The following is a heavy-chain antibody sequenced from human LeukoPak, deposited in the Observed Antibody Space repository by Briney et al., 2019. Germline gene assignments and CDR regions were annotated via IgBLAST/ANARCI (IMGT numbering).Heavy chain of an antibody. V-gene: IGHV3-7*01. CDR1: GFTLSDYW. CDR3: AREIWKWLL. J-gene: IGHJ4*02. CDR2: IKQDGSEK. Sequence: GGSLRLSCAVSGFTLSDYWMSSVRQAPGKGLEWVANIKQDGSEKYYVDSVKGRFTVSRDNAKNSLYLQMNSLRAEDTAVDYCAREIWKWLLWGQGTLVTVSS. D-gene: IGHD6-19*01.